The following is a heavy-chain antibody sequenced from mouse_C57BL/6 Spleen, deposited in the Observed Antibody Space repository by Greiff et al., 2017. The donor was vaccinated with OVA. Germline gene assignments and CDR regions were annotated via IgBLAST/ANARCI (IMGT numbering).Heavy chain of an antibody. Sequence: EVKLVESGGGLVKPGGSLKLSCAASGFTFSSYAMSWVRQTPEKRLEWVATISDGGSYTYYPDNVKGRFTISRDNAKNNLYLQMSHLKSEDTAMYYCARDGDYYGSSYDAMDYWGQGTSVTVSS. CDR1: GFTFSSYA. CDR3: ARDGDYYGSSYDAMDY. V-gene: IGHV5-4*01. CDR2: ISDGGSYT. J-gene: IGHJ4*01. D-gene: IGHD1-1*01.